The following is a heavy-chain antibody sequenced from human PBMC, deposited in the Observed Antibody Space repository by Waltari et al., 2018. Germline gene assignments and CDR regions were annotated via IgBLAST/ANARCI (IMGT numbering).Heavy chain of an antibody. Sequence: EVQLVESGGGLVQPGGSLRLSCAASGFTLSNYWMSWVRQAPGKGLEGVSNIMTDGREEDYVDAVRGRFTISRDNAKNSLYLQMNSLRPEDTAVYYCVRDQWFAFDIWGQGTMVTVSS. CDR1: GFTLSNYW. CDR3: VRDQWFAFDI. CDR2: IMTDGREE. J-gene: IGHJ3*02. D-gene: IGHD3-22*01. V-gene: IGHV3-7*01.